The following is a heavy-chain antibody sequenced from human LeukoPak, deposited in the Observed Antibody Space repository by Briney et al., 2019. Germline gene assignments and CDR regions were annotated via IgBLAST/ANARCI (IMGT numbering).Heavy chain of an antibody. D-gene: IGHD6-25*01. CDR3: ARDGSGSDFDY. V-gene: IGHV3-11*04. CDR1: GVTVSNNY. Sequence: PGGSLRLSCAVSGVTVSNNYMAWVRQAPGKGPEWVSSISGSGGSTYYADSVKGRFTISRDNAKNSLYLQMNSLRAEDTAVYYCARDGSGSDFDYWGQGTLVTVSS. CDR2: ISGSGGST. J-gene: IGHJ4*02.